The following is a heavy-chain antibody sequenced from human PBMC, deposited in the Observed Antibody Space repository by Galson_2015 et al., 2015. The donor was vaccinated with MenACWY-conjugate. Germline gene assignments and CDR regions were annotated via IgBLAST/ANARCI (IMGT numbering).Heavy chain of an antibody. CDR3: ARGVLGIRGVIITSAGSLPCDY. J-gene: IGHJ4*02. Sequence: SLRLSCAASGFTFNNYWMTWVRQAPGKGLEWVANINVDGSEENYMDSVRGRFTISRDNAKNSLFPQVNTLRAEDTAVYYCARGVLGIRGVIITSAGSLPCDYWGQGTQVTVSS. CDR2: INVDGSEE. D-gene: IGHD3-10*01. CDR1: GFTFNNYW. V-gene: IGHV3-7*01.